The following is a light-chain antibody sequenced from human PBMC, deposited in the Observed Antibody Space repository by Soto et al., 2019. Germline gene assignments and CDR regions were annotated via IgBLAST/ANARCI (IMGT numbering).Light chain of an antibody. J-gene: IGKJ5*01. Sequence: EIVLTQSPATLPLSPGERANLSCRASQYVSSYLLWYQQKPGQAPRLLIFDASSRASGIPARFSGSGSGTDFTLTISSLEPEDVAVYFCQHRMNWPLTFGQGTRLEIK. CDR2: DAS. CDR3: QHRMNWPLT. CDR1: QYVSSY. V-gene: IGKV3-11*01.